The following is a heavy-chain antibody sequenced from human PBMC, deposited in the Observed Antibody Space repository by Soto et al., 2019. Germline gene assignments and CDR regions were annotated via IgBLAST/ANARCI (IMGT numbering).Heavy chain of an antibody. CDR1: GGTFSSYA. Sequence: QVQLVQSGAEVKKPGSSVKVSCKASGGTFSSYAISWVRQAPGQGLEWMGGIIPIFGTANYAQKFQGRVTITADESTSTAYMVLSSLRSEDTAVYYCASSRDGYNPRAFDIWGQGTMVTVSS. J-gene: IGHJ3*02. CDR3: ASSRDGYNPRAFDI. V-gene: IGHV1-69*01. D-gene: IGHD5-12*01. CDR2: IIPIFGTA.